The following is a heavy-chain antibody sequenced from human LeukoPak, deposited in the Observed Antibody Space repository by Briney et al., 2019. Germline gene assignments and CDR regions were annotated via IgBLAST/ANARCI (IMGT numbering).Heavy chain of an antibody. D-gene: IGHD3-22*01. Sequence: PSETLSLTCAVYGGSFSGYYWSWIRQPPGKGLEWIGEINHSGSTNYNPSLKSRVTISVDKSKNQFSLKLSSVTAADTAVYYCARVEAYDSSPWGQGTLVTVSS. V-gene: IGHV4-34*01. CDR3: ARVEAYDSSP. CDR2: INHSGST. CDR1: GGSFSGYY. J-gene: IGHJ5*02.